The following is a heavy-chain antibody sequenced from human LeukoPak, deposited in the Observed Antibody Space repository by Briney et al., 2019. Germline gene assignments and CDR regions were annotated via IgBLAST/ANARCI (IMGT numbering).Heavy chain of an antibody. CDR3: ASRDKGYYYGMDV. D-gene: IGHD5-24*01. V-gene: IGHV3-66*01. CDR2: LYSGGST. J-gene: IGHJ6*02. CDR1: GFTVSGNY. Sequence: GGSLRPSCAASGFTVSGNYMSWVRHAPGKGLEWVSLLYSGGSTYYADSVKGRFSISRDNSKNTLYLQMNSLRAEDTAVYYCASRDKGYYYGMDVWGQGTTVTVSS.